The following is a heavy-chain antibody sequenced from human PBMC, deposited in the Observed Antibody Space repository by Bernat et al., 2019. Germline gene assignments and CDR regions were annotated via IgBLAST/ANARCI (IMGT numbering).Heavy chain of an antibody. CDR2: IPYDGSDK. D-gene: IGHD1-26*01. CDR1: GFTFSSYS. CDR3: ARDRRQWAPPYDAFDI. Sequence: QVQLVESGGGVVQPGRSLRLSCAASGFTFSSYSMHWVRQAPGKGLEWVAVIPYDGSDKYYADSVKGRFTIARDNSKNTLYLQMKSLRAEDTAVYNCARDRRQWAPPYDAFDIWGQGTMVTVSS. V-gene: IGHV3-30-3*01. J-gene: IGHJ3*02.